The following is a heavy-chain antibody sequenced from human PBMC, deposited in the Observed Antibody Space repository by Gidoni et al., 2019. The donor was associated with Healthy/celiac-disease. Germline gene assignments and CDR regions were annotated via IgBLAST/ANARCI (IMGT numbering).Heavy chain of an antibody. CDR1: GGSISSSRSY. D-gene: IGHD2-2*01. CDR2: IYYSGST. CDR3: ARHGVVVPAAMVDY. J-gene: IGHJ4*02. Sequence: QLQLQESGPGLVKPSETLSLTCTVSGGSISSSRSYWGWIRQPPGKWLEWIGGIYYSGSTYYNPSLKSRVTISVDTSKNQFSLKLSSVTAADTAVYYCARHGVVVPAAMVDYWGQGTLVTVSS. V-gene: IGHV4-39*01.